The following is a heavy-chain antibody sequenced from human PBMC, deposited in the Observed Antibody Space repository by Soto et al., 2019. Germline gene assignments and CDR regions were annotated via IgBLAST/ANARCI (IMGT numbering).Heavy chain of an antibody. J-gene: IGHJ4*02. CDR2: ISPMFDPP. CDR1: GGTFSSDA. Sequence: QVQLVQSGAEVKKPGSSVKVSCKTSGGTFSSDAINWVRQAPGQGLEWMGGISPMFDPPNYTQKFQGRVTITADESTSTVYMKLSSLRSEDTAIYYCARGNWNRRWGDFDYGGQGTLVTVSS. D-gene: IGHD1-1*01. CDR3: ARGNWNRRWGDFDY. V-gene: IGHV1-69*01.